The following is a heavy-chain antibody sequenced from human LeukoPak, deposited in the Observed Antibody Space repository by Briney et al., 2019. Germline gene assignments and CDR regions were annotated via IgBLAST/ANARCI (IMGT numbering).Heavy chain of an antibody. J-gene: IGHJ4*02. Sequence: PSETLSLTCAVYGGSFSGYYWSWIRQPPGKGLEWIGEINHSGITNYNPSLKSRVTISVDTSKNQFSLELSSVTAADTAVYYCARGPTFYDYVWGSYRSTGYFDYWGQGTLVTVSS. CDR2: INHSGIT. V-gene: IGHV4-34*01. CDR1: GGSFSGYY. CDR3: ARGPTFYDYVWGSYRSTGYFDY. D-gene: IGHD3-16*02.